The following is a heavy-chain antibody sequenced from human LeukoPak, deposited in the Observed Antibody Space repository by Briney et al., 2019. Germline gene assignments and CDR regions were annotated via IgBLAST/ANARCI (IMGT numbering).Heavy chain of an antibody. J-gene: IGHJ4*02. CDR3: ARGAETTSFDS. V-gene: IGHV4-4*07. D-gene: IGHD1-7*01. CDR2: IYTSGST. Sequence: SETLSLTCTVSGGSMSSYYWSWIRQPAGKGLEWIGRIYTSGSTNYNPSLKSRVTMSIDTSKNQFSLKLSSVTAADTAVYYCARGAETTSFDSWGQGTLVTVSS. CDR1: GGSMSSYY.